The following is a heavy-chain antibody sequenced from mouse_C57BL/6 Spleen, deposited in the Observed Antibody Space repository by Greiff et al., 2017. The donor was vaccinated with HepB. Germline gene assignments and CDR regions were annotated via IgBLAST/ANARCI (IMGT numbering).Heavy chain of an antibody. CDR2: ISYSGST. J-gene: IGHJ1*03. Sequence: EVKLLESGPGLAKPSQTLSLTCSVTGYSITSDYWNWIRKFPGNKLEYMGYISYSGSTYYNPSLKSRISITRDTSKKQYYLQLNSVTTEDTATYYCARYPIYYGSSYGYFDVWGTGTTVTVSS. D-gene: IGHD1-1*01. V-gene: IGHV3-8*01. CDR3: ARYPIYYGSSYGYFDV. CDR1: GYSITSDY.